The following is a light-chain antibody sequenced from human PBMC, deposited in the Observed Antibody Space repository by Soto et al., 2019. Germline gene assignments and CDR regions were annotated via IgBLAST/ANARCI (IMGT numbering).Light chain of an antibody. J-gene: IGKJ1*01. CDR2: AAS. Sequence: DIQMTQSPSSLSASVGDRVTITCRASPGISNSLAWYQQKPGKDPKLLIYAASTLQSGVPSRFSGSGSGTDFTLTISSLQPEDVATYYCQKYNSAPWTFGQGTKVEIK. CDR1: PGISNS. V-gene: IGKV1-27*01. CDR3: QKYNSAPWT.